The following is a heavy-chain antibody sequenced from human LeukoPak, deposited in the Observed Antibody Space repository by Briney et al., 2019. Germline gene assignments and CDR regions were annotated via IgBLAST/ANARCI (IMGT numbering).Heavy chain of an antibody. V-gene: IGHV3-49*04. D-gene: IGHD6-13*01. J-gene: IGHJ4*02. CDR1: GFTFGDYA. CDR3: ASGGYSSSWGHHDY. CDR2: IRSKAYGGTT. Sequence: GGSLRLSCTASGFTFGDYAMSWVRQAPGKGLEWVGFIRSKAYGGTTEYAASVKGRFTISRDDSKSIAYLQMNSLKTEDTAVYYCASGGYSSSWGHHDYWGQGTLVTVSS.